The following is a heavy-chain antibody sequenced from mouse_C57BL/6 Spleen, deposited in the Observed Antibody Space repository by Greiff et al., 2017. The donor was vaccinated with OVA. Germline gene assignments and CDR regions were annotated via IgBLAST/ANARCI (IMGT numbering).Heavy chain of an antibody. CDR2: IYPRSGNT. J-gene: IGHJ2*01. CDR1: GYTFTSYG. V-gene: IGHV1-81*01. Sequence: VQLQQSGAELARPGASVKLSCKASGYTFTSYGISWVKQRPGQGLEWIGEIYPRSGNTYYNEKFKGKATLTADKSSSTAYMELRSLTSEDAAFYCCARWGSGLDYWGQGTTLTVSA. CDR3: ARWGSGLDY.